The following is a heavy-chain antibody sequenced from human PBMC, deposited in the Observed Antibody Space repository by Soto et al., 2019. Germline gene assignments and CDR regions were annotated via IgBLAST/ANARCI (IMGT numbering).Heavy chain of an antibody. V-gene: IGHV3-33*01. D-gene: IGHD3-22*01. CDR2: IWYDGSNK. Sequence: GGSLRLSCAASGFTFSSYGMHWVRQAPGKGLEWVAVIWYDGSNKYYADFVKGRFTISRDNSKNTLYLQMNSLRAEDTAVYYCARDYYDSSGYFNWFDPWGQGTLVTVSS. CDR3: ARDYYDSSGYFNWFDP. CDR1: GFTFSSYG. J-gene: IGHJ5*02.